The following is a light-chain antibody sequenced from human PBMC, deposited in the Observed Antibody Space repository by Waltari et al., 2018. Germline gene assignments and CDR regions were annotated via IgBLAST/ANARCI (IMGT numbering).Light chain of an antibody. Sequence: EIVLTQSPATLSLSPGEGATLSCRASQSVRTYLAWYQHRPGQAPRLLIYDASNRATDIPARFSGSGSGTDFTLTISSLQPEDFAVYYCQERSNWPGGAFGGGTKVEI. J-gene: IGKJ4*01. CDR2: DAS. V-gene: IGKV3-11*01. CDR3: QERSNWPGGA. CDR1: QSVRTY.